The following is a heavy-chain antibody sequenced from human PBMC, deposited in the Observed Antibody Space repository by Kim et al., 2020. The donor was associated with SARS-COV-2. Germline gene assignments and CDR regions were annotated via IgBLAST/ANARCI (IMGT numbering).Heavy chain of an antibody. CDR1: GFTFSSYG. D-gene: IGHD3-22*01. Sequence: GGSLRLSCAASGFTFSSYGMHWVRQAPGKGLEWVAVIWYDGSNKYYADSVKGRFTISRDNSKNTLYLQMNSLRAEDTAVYYCARDSIVWKYYYDSSGYSPGYFDYWGQGTLVTVSS. CDR3: ARDSIVWKYYYDSSGYSPGYFDY. CDR2: IWYDGSNK. J-gene: IGHJ4*02. V-gene: IGHV3-33*01.